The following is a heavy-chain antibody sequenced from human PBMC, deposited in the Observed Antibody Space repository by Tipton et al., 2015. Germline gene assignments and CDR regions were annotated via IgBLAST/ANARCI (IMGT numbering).Heavy chain of an antibody. J-gene: IGHJ4*02. V-gene: IGHV4-31*03. CDR3: ARGGWSLDY. CDR2: IYNTGSV. CDR1: GDSISSGGYY. D-gene: IGHD2-15*01. Sequence: TLSLTCTVSGDSISSGGYYWTWIRQHPVRGLEWIGYIYNTGSVYYNPSLQSRLSISIDTSKDQFSLTLNSVTAADTAVYYCARGGWSLDYWGQGTLVTVSS.